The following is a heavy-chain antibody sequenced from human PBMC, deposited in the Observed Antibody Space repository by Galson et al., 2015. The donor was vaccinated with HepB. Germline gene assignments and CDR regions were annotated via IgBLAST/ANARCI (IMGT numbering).Heavy chain of an antibody. CDR1: DDSFSSGGHY. J-gene: IGHJ1*01. CDR2: IYYSGSA. D-gene: IGHD3-22*01. V-gene: IGHV4-31*03. CDR3: ARINNDGSGYLSEYFQH. Sequence: TLSLTCTGSDDSFSSGGHYWSWIRQLPGKGLEWIGYIYYSGSAYPNASLKSRVTMSVDTAKNPFSLKLSSVTAADAAVYYCARINNDGSGYLSEYFQHWGQGALVTVSS.